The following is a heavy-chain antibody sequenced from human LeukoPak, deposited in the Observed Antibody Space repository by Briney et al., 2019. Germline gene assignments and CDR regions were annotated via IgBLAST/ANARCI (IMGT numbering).Heavy chain of an antibody. D-gene: IGHD6-13*01. CDR3: ARDFLAAAGSYYFDY. CDR1: GFTFSSYG. CDR2: IRYDGSNK. V-gene: IGHV3-30*02. J-gene: IGHJ4*02. Sequence: GGSLRLSCAASGFTFSSYGMHWVRQAPGKGLEWVAFIRYDGSNKYYADSVKGRFTISRDNSKNTLYLQMNSLRAEDTAVYYCARDFLAAAGSYYFDYWGQGTLVTVSS.